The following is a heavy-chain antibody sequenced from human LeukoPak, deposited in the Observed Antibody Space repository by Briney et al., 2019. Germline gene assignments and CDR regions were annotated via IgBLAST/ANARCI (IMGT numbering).Heavy chain of an antibody. V-gene: IGHV5-51*01. CDR2: IYPGDSGT. CDR1: GYSFTSYR. J-gene: IGHJ4*02. CDR3: ARHVPPLNYYDSSPPDY. D-gene: IGHD3-22*01. Sequence: GESLKISCKGSGYSFTSYRIGWVRQMPGKGLEWMGIIYPGDSGTRYSPSFQGQVTISADKSISTAYLQWSSLKASDTAMYYCARHVPPLNYYDSSPPDYWGQGTLVTVSS.